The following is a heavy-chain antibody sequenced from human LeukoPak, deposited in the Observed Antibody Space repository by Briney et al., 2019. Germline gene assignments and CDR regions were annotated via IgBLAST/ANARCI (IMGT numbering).Heavy chain of an antibody. J-gene: IGHJ4*02. D-gene: IGHD5-24*01. CDR2: ISGSGGSR. Sequence: GGSLRLSCAASGFTFSSYAMSWVRQAPGKGLEWVSAISGSGGSRFYADSVKGRFTISRDNSKNTLYLQMNSLGAEDTAVYYCAKDGMATISYYFDYWGQGTLVTVSS. V-gene: IGHV3-23*01. CDR3: AKDGMATISYYFDY. CDR1: GFTFSSYA.